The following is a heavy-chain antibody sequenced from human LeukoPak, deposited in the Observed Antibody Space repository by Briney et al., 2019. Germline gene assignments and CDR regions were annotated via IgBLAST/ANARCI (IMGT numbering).Heavy chain of an antibody. J-gene: IGHJ4*02. V-gene: IGHV3-30*03. CDR2: ISYDGSNN. D-gene: IGHD3-3*01. CDR1: GFTFSSYG. CDR3: ARDLYYDFWSGKGIDY. Sequence: GGSLRLSCAASGFTFSSYGIHWVRQAPGKGLEWVAVISYDGSNNYYADSVKGRFAISRDNSKNTLYLQMNSLRAEDTAVYYCARDLYYDFWSGKGIDYWGQGTLVTVSS.